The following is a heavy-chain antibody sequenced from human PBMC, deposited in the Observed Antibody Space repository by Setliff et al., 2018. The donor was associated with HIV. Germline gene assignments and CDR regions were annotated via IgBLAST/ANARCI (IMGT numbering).Heavy chain of an antibody. V-gene: IGHV1-46*01. D-gene: IGHD6-19*01. J-gene: IGHJ4*02. CDR2: INPSGGSR. Sequence: ASVKVSCKASGYTFTSYYMHWVRQAPGQGLEWMGIINPSGGSRSYAQKFQGRVTITADKSTSTAYMQLSSLRSEDTAVYYCARDEGSGWPLDSWGQGTLVTVSS. CDR1: GYTFTSYY. CDR3: ARDEGSGWPLDS.